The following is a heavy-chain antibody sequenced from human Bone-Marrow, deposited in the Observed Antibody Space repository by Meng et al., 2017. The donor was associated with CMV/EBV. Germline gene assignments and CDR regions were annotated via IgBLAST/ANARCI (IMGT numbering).Heavy chain of an antibody. D-gene: IGHD6-6*01. J-gene: IGHJ4*02. CDR1: GYTFTSYD. CDR3: ARDLAVTSGGYSSSYWDY. CDR2: MNPNSGNT. Sequence: ASVKVSCKASGYTFTSYDINWVRQATGQGLEWMGWMNPNSGNTGYAQKFQGRVTITRNTSISTAYMELSSLRSEDTAVYYCARDLAVTSGGYSSSYWDYWGEGTLVTVSS. V-gene: IGHV1-8*03.